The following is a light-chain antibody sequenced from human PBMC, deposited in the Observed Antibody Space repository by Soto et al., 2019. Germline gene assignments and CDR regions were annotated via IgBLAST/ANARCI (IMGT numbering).Light chain of an antibody. CDR1: SSNIGSNT. Sequence: QSVLTQPPSASGTPGQRVTISCSGSSSNIGSNTVNWYQHLPGTAPRLLIHSNNQRPSGVPDRFSGSKSGTSASLAISGLQSDDEADYYCAAWDDSLTGGVFGGGTQLTVL. V-gene: IGLV1-44*01. CDR2: SNN. J-gene: IGLJ7*01. CDR3: AAWDDSLTGGV.